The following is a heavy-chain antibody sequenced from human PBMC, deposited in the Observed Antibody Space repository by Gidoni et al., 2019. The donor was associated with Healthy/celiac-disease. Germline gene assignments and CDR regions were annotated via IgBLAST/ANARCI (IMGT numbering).Heavy chain of an antibody. Sequence: QVQLVQSGAEVKKPGASVMVSCKASGYTFTGYYMHWVRQAPGQGLEWMGWINPNSGGTNYAQKFQGRVTMTRDTTISTAYMELSRLRSDDTAVYYCARALGYCSGGSCYPGYYFDYWGQGTLVTVSS. D-gene: IGHD2-15*01. CDR2: INPNSGGT. V-gene: IGHV1-2*02. CDR1: GYTFTGYY. CDR3: ARALGYCSGGSCYPGYYFDY. J-gene: IGHJ4*02.